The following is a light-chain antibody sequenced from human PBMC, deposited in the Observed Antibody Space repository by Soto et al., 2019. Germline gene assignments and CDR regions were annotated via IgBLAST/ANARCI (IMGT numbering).Light chain of an antibody. CDR2: GAS. CDR3: QQYGVSLRT. Sequence: TQTPASLSSSVGDRVTINCRASQSISSYLNWYQQKPGQAPRLLIYGASSRATGIPDRFSGSGSGTDFSLTISRLEPEDFAVYYCQQYGVSLRTFCQG. V-gene: IGKV3-20*01. CDR1: QSISSY. J-gene: IGKJ1*01.